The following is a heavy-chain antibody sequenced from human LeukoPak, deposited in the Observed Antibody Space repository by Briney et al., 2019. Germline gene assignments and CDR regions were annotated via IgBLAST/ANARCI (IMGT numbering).Heavy chain of an antibody. V-gene: IGHV1-46*01. CDR1: RYTFTSYY. CDR2: INPSGGST. J-gene: IGHJ3*02. CDR3: ARDLDAFDI. Sequence: ASVKVSCQSSRYTFTSYYMHWVRPAPGQGLGWMGIINPSGGSTSYAQKFQGRVTMTRDTSTSTVYMELSSLRSEDTAVYYCARDLDAFDIWGQGTMVTVSS.